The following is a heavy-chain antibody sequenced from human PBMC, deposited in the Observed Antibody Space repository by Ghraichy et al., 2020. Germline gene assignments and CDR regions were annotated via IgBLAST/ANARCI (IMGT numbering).Heavy chain of an antibody. V-gene: IGHV3-48*02. CDR2: ISSSSSTI. CDR3: ATYDYGDYQAVDY. Sequence: AGSLRLSCAASGFTFSSYSMNWVRQAPGKGLEWVSYISSSSSTIYYADSVKGRFTISIDNAKNSLYLQMNSLRDEDMAVYYCATYDYGDYQAVDYWGQGTLVTVSS. D-gene: IGHD4-17*01. J-gene: IGHJ4*02. CDR1: GFTFSSYS.